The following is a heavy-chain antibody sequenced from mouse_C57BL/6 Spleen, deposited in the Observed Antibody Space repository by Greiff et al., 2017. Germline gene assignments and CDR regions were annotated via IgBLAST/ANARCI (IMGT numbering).Heavy chain of an antibody. CDR1: GYSITSGYY. CDR2: ISYDGSN. CDR3: ARDSDYGRGFDY. Sequence: EVQLQQSGPGLVKPSQSLSLTCSVTGYSITSGYYWNWIRQFPGNKLEWMGYISYDGSNNYHPTLNNRFSITRDTSNNQFFLKLNSVTTEDTATYYCARDSDYGRGFDYWGQGTTLTVSS. J-gene: IGHJ2*01. D-gene: IGHD2-4*01. V-gene: IGHV3-6*01.